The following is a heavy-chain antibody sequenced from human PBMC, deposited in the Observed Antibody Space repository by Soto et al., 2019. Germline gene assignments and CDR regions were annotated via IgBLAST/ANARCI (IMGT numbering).Heavy chain of an antibody. CDR1: GGSISSSNYY. CDR2: IYYSGST. D-gene: IGHD3-16*01. J-gene: IGHJ3*02. V-gene: IGHV4-39*01. CDR3: ASPTLGAFDI. Sequence: PSETVSLTCTVSGGSISSSNYYWGWIRQPPGKGLEWIGSIYYSGSTSYNSSLKSRVTISVDTSKNQFSLRLRSVTAADTAVYYRASPTLGAFDIWGQGTMVTVSS.